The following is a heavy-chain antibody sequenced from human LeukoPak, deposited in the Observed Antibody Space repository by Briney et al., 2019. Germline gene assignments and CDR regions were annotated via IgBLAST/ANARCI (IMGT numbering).Heavy chain of an antibody. CDR2: IYYSGST. J-gene: IGHJ6*02. V-gene: IGHV4-59*01. D-gene: IGHD6-13*01. CDR3: ARDIRVGSSPERYYYYYGMDV. Sequence: PSETLSLTCTVSGGSISSYYWSWIRQPPGKGLEWLGYIYYSGSTNYNPSLKSRVTISVDTSKNQFSLKLSSVTAADTAVYYCARDIRVGSSPERYYYYYGMDVWGQGTTVTVSS. CDR1: GGSISSYY.